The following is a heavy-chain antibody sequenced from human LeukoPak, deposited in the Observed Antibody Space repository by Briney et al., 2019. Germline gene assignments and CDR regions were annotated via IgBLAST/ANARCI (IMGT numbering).Heavy chain of an antibody. V-gene: IGHV1-46*01. Sequence: ASVKVSCKASGYTFTSYDMHSVRHAPGQGLEWMGIINPSGDSTSYAQKFQGRVTMTRDTSTSTVYMELSSLRSEDTAVYYCASVLYCGADCYSGRYFFDYWGQGTLVTVSS. CDR2: INPSGDST. CDR1: GYTFTSYD. D-gene: IGHD2-21*02. CDR3: ASVLYCGADCYSGRYFFDY. J-gene: IGHJ4*02.